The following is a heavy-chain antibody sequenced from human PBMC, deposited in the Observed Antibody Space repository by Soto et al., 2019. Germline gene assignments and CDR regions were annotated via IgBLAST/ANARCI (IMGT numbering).Heavy chain of an antibody. Sequence: QVQLVQSGAEVKKPGSSVKVSCTASGGTFSSYAISWVRQAPGQGLEWMGGIIPIFGTANYAQKFQGRVTITADESTSTAYMELSSLRSEDTAVYYCARERIVATINLYYYYGMDVWGQGTTVTVSS. CDR1: GGTFSSYA. CDR3: ARERIVATINLYYYYGMDV. D-gene: IGHD5-12*01. CDR2: IIPIFGTA. J-gene: IGHJ6*02. V-gene: IGHV1-69*01.